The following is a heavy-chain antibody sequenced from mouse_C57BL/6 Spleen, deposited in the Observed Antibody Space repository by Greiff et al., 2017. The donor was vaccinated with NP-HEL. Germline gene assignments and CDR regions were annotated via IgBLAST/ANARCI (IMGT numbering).Heavy chain of an antibody. J-gene: IGHJ4*01. CDR2: ISSGSSTI. Sequence: EVQVVESGGGLVKPGGSLKLSCAASGFTFSDYGMHWVRQAPEKGLEWVAYISSGSSTIYYADTVKGRFTISRDNAKNTLFLQMTSLRSEDTAMYYCASPYYYGSSGYAMDYWGQGTSVTVSS. D-gene: IGHD1-1*01. V-gene: IGHV5-17*01. CDR3: ASPYYYGSSGYAMDY. CDR1: GFTFSDYG.